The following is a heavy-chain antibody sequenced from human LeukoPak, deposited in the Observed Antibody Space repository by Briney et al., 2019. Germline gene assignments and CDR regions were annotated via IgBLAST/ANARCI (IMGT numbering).Heavy chain of an antibody. V-gene: IGHV1-46*01. CDR1: GYTFTSYY. CDR2: INSSGGST. CDR3: ARASNQLRFRYFDL. D-gene: IGHD2-2*01. J-gene: IGHJ2*01. Sequence: ASVKVSCKASGYTFTSYYMHWVRQAPGQGLEWMGIINSSGGSTSYAQKFQGRVTMTRDMSTSTVYMELSSLRSEDTTVYYCARASNQLRFRYFDLWGRGTLVTVSS.